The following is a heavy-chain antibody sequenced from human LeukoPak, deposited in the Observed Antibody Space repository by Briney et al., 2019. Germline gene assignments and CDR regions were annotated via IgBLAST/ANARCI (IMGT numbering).Heavy chain of an antibody. CDR3: ARVVAAATYYFDY. CDR1: GGSIRTYY. D-gene: IGHD6-13*01. CDR2: IYYIGST. V-gene: IGHV4-59*01. Sequence: PSETLSLTCTVSGGSIRTYYWSWIRQSPGKGLEWIGSIYYIGSTKYNPSLKSRVTISADTPKDQFSLKLTSVTAADTAVYFCARVVAAATYYFDYWGQGTLVTVSS. J-gene: IGHJ4*02.